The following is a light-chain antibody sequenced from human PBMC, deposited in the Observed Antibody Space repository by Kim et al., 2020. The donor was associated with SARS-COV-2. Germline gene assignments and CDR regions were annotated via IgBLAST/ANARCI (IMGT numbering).Light chain of an antibody. CDR2: QDT. Sequence: SYELTQPPSVSVSPGQTASITCSGGKLGDKYACWYQQKPGQSPVLVIYQDTKRPSGIPERFSGSNSGNTATLTISGTQAMDEADYYCQAWDSRTYVVFGGGTQLTVL. CDR3: QAWDSRTYVV. J-gene: IGLJ2*01. V-gene: IGLV3-1*01. CDR1: KLGDKY.